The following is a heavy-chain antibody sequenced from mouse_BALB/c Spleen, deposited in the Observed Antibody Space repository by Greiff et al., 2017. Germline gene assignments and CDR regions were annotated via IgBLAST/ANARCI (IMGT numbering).Heavy chain of an antibody. CDR2: IYPGSGNT. CDR1: GYTFTDYY. Sequence: QVQLQQSGAELARPGASVKLSCKASGYTFTDYYINWVKQRTGQGLEWIGEIYPGSGNTYYNEKFKGKATLTADKSSSTAYMQLSSLTSEDSAVFFCASKTGSWFAYWGQGTLVTVSA. J-gene: IGHJ3*01. V-gene: IGHV1-77*01. CDR3: ASKTGSWFAY. D-gene: IGHD4-1*01.